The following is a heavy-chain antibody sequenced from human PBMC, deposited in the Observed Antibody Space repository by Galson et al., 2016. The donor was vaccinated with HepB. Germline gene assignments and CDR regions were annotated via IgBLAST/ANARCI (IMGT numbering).Heavy chain of an antibody. CDR2: IWSDETIT. CDR3: ARCGNDLLTGYSYYYYYMDV. Sequence: SLRLSCAASGITFSSYAMHWVRQAPGKGLEWVAIIWSDETITHYADSVKGRFTISRDNSKNSLHLQMNSLRAEDTAVYYCARCGNDLLTGYSYYYYYMDVWGKGTTVTVSS. D-gene: IGHD3-9*01. CDR1: GITFSSYA. J-gene: IGHJ6*03. V-gene: IGHV3-33*01.